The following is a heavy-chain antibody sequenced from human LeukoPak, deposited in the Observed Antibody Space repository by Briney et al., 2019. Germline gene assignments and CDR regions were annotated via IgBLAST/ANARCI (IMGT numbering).Heavy chain of an antibody. CDR3: ARLIMVRGVIRPDY. CDR1: GGSISSYY. D-gene: IGHD3-10*01. J-gene: IGHJ4*02. V-gene: IGHV4-59*08. CDR2: IYYSGST. Sequence: SETLSLTCTVSGGSISSYYWSWIRQPPGKGLEWIGYIYYSGSTNYNPSLKSRVTKSVDTSKNQFSLKLSSVTAADTAVYYCARLIMVRGVIRPDYWGQGTLVTVSS.